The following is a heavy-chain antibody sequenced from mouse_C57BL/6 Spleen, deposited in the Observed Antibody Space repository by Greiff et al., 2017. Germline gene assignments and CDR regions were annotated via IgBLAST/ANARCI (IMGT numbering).Heavy chain of an antibody. CDR3: ARHYGSSWGYFDV. D-gene: IGHD1-1*01. V-gene: IGHV1-82*01. CDR2: IYPGDGDT. CDR1: GYAFSSSW. J-gene: IGHJ1*03. Sequence: QVQLKQSGPELVKPGASVKISCKASGYAFSSSWMNWVKQRPGKGLEWIGRIYPGDGDTNYNGKFKGKATLTADKSSSTAYMQLSSLTSEDSAVYFCARHYGSSWGYFDVWGTGTTVTVSS.